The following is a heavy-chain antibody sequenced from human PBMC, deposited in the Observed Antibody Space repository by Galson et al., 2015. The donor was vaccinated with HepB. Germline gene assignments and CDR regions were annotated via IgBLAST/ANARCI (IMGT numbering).Heavy chain of an antibody. CDR3: ARDSVKSSWYGTWGGAFDY. CDR1: GFTFSSYS. D-gene: IGHD6-13*01. CDR2: ISSSSSYI. J-gene: IGHJ4*02. Sequence: SLRLSCAASGFTFSSYSMNWVRQAPGKGLEWVPSISSSSSYIYYADSVKGRFTISRDNAKNSLYLQMNSLRAEDTAVYYCARDSVKSSWYGTWGGAFDYWGQGTLVTVSS. V-gene: IGHV3-21*01.